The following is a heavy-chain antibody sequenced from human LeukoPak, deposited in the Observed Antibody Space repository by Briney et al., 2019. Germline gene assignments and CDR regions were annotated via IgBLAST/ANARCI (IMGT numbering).Heavy chain of an antibody. Sequence: GGSLRLSCAASGFTFSTYWMVSFRQAPGKGLEWMANIKQDGSAKQYVDSVKGRFTISRDNANNLVYLQTNSLRVEDTGVYYCATTTRSSSWYTWGQGTLVTVSS. CDR2: IKQDGSAK. CDR1: GFTFSTYW. CDR3: ATTTRSSSWYT. J-gene: IGHJ5*02. V-gene: IGHV3-7*02. D-gene: IGHD6-13*01.